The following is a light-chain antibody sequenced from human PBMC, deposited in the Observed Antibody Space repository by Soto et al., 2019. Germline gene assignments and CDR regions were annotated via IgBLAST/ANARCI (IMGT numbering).Light chain of an antibody. J-gene: IGKJ1*01. CDR1: QTISNS. CDR3: QQSYSTPR. CDR2: AAS. Sequence: DIQMTQSPSSLSASVGDRVTITCRASQTISNSLNWYQQKPGKAPKLLIYAASTLQSGVPSRFTASGSGTDFTLIISSLQPEDSATYYCQQSYSTPRFGQGTKVEIK. V-gene: IGKV1-39*01.